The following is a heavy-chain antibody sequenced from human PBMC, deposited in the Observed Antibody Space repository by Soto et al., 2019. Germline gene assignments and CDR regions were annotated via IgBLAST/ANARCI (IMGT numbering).Heavy chain of an antibody. CDR2: MNPNSGNT. CDR3: AGGFRGEGEGWFDY. D-gene: IGHD3-10*01. CDR1: GYTFTSYD. V-gene: IGHV1-8*01. J-gene: IGHJ4*02. Sequence: VQLVQSGAEVKKPGASVKVSCKASGYTFTSYDINWVRQATGQGLEWMGWMNPNSGNTGYAQKFQGRVTMTRNTSISTAYVELGCLRTEGTAVYYCAGGFRGEGEGWFDYWGQGTLVTVSS.